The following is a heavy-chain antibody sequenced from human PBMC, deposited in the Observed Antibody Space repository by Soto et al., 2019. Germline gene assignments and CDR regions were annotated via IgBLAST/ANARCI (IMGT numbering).Heavy chain of an antibody. CDR1: GYSFTSYW. CDR3: ATTQYWGGDCYSSYYYGMDV. J-gene: IGHJ6*02. V-gene: IGHV5-51*01. CDR2: IYPGDSDT. D-gene: IGHD2-21*02. Sequence: GESLKISCKGSGYSFTSYWIGWVRQMPGKGLEWMGIIYPGDSDTRYSPSFQGQVTISADKSISTAYLQWSSLKASDTAMYYCATTQYWGGDCYSSYYYGMDVWGQGTTVTVSS.